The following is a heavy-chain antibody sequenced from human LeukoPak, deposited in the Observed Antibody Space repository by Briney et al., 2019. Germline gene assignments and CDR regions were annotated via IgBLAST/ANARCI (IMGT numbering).Heavy chain of an antibody. CDR1: GFTFSSYW. CDR2: IKQDGSEK. Sequence: GGSLRLSCAASGFTFSSYWMSWVRQAPGKGLEWVANIKQDGSEKYYVDSVKGRFTISRDNAKNSLYLQVNSLRAEDTAVYYCARDSKLYDYVWGSYRSMYYFDYWGQGTLVTVSS. D-gene: IGHD3-16*02. V-gene: IGHV3-7*01. CDR3: ARDSKLYDYVWGSYRSMYYFDY. J-gene: IGHJ4*02.